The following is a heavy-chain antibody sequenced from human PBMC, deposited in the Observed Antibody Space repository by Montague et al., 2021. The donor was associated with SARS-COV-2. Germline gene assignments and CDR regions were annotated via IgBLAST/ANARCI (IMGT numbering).Heavy chain of an antibody. CDR3: AGEMYGLTETPEAFDI. CDR1: GGSIRSSDND. Sequence: TLSLTCTVSGGSIRSSDNDWSWIRQHPGKGLVWIGYIYSSGTTYSNLSLRSRVTISVDTSKKQFSLTLISVTAADTAVYYCAGEMYGLTETPEAFDIWGQGTMVSVSS. CDR2: IYSSGTT. J-gene: IGHJ3*02. D-gene: IGHD1-20*01. V-gene: IGHV4-31*03.